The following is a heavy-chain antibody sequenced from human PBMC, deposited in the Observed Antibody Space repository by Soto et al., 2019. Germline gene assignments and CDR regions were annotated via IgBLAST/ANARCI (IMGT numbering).Heavy chain of an antibody. CDR3: ARSYYDSLGFTVGP. CDR2: MYFGGSF. V-gene: IGHV4-59*02. Sequence: SETLSLTCNVPGDSVSSGYWSWIRQPPGKGLEWIGFMYFGGSFNYNPSLAGRVTISVETSKSQFSMKMTSVTAADTAVYYCARSYYDSLGFTVGPWGQGTLVPVSS. CDR1: GDSVSSGY. D-gene: IGHD3-22*01. J-gene: IGHJ5*02.